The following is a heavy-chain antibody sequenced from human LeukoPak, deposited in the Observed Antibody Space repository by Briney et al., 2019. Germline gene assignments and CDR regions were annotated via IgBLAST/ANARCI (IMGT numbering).Heavy chain of an antibody. Sequence: GGSLRLSCAASGFTFSSYSMNWVRQAPGKGLEWISYIRSNSDTIYYADSVKGRFTISRNNAENSLYLQMSSLRAEDTAVYYCATSAHIEVGTAPPPDYWGQGTLVTVTS. CDR1: GFTFSSYS. D-gene: IGHD2-21*02. V-gene: IGHV3-48*01. J-gene: IGHJ4*02. CDR3: ATSAHIEVGTAPPPDY. CDR2: IRSNSDTI.